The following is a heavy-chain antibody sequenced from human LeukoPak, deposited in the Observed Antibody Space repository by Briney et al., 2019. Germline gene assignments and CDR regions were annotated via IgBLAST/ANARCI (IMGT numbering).Heavy chain of an antibody. CDR1: GFTFTDTY. CDR3: ARDRSSGYYGSSDY. CDR2: ISPSGTDI. Sequence: GGSLRLSCAVSGFTFTDTYMTWIRQAPGKGLESLSYISPSGTDISYADSVKGRFTISRDNAKNSLYLQMNSLRADDTAVYYCARDRSSGYYGSSDYWGQGTLVTVSS. V-gene: IGHV3-11*04. D-gene: IGHD3-22*01. J-gene: IGHJ4*02.